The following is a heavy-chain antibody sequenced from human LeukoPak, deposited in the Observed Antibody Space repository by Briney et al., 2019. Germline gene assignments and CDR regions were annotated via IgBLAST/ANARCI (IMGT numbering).Heavy chain of an antibody. D-gene: IGHD2-15*01. J-gene: IGHJ4*02. CDR1: GASISSSNW. V-gene: IGHV4-4*02. CDR3: AREGYCSGGSCVLFDY. CDR2: MYHSGRT. Sequence: SETLSLTCAVSGASISSSNWWRWVRQPPGKGLEWIGEMYHSGRTNYNLSLKSRVTVSVDKSKNQFSLKLSSVTAADTAVYYCAREGYCSGGSCVLFDYWGQGTLVTVSS.